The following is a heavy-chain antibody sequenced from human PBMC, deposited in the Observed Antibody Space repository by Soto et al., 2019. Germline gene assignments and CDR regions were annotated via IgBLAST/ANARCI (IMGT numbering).Heavy chain of an antibody. V-gene: IGHV3-33*01. J-gene: IGHJ4*02. CDR2: IWYDGSYK. Sequence: QVQLVESGGGVVQPGRSLRLSCAASGFTLSNYAMHWVRQAPGKGLEWVAVIWYDGSYKYYADSAKGRFTISRDSSKNTLYLQVNSLRADDTAMYYCARKGSGWTFDYWGQGTLVTVSS. CDR3: ARKGSGWTFDY. D-gene: IGHD6-19*01. CDR1: GFTLSNYA.